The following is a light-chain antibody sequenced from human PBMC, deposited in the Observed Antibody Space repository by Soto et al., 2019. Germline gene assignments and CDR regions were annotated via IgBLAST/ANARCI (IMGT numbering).Light chain of an antibody. CDR1: QSISTW. V-gene: IGKV1-5*03. J-gene: IGKJ1*01. CDR3: QQYNSYSPT. CDR2: KAS. Sequence: DIQMTQSPSTLSAYVGDRVTITCRASQSISTWLAWYQQEPGKAPKLLIHKASSLQSGVPSRFSGSGSWTDFTLTISSLHPDDFATYYCQQYNSYSPTFGQGTKVDIK.